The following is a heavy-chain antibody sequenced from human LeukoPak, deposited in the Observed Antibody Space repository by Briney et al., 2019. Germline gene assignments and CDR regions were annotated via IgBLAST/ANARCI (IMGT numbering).Heavy chain of an antibody. Sequence: GGSLRLSCAASGFTFRSYGMDWVRQAPGKGLEWVAFIRYDGSNKYYADSVKGRFTISRDNSKNTLYLQMNSLRAEDTAVYYCAKIKIGTAVADYFDYWGQGTLVTVSS. J-gene: IGHJ4*02. CDR3: AKIKIGTAVADYFDY. CDR2: IRYDGSNK. V-gene: IGHV3-30*02. CDR1: GFTFRSYG. D-gene: IGHD6-19*01.